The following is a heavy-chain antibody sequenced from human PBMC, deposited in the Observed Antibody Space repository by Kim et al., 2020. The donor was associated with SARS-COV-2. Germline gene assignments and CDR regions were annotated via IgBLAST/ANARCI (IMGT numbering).Heavy chain of an antibody. D-gene: IGHD6-13*01. CDR3: AKGRWGGAAGTNYYYGMDV. V-gene: IGHV3-23*03. CDR1: GFTFSSYA. J-gene: IGHJ6*02. Sequence: GGSLRLSCAASGFTFSSYAMSWVRQAPGKGLEWVSVIYSGGSSTYYADSVKGRFTISRDNSKNMLYLQMNSLRAEDTAVYYCAKGRWGGAAGTNYYYGMDVWGQGTTVTVSS. CDR2: IYSGGSST.